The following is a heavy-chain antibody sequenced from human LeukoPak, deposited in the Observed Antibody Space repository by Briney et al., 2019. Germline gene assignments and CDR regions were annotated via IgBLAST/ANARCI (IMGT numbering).Heavy chain of an antibody. Sequence: GGSLRLSCAASGFTFSSYAMSWVRQAPGKGLEWVSAISGSGGSAYYADSVKGRFTISRDNSKNTLYLQMNSLRAEDTAVYYCAKSKAVAGTTDYWGQGTLVTVSS. CDR1: GFTFSSYA. CDR3: AKSKAVAGTTDY. D-gene: IGHD6-19*01. V-gene: IGHV3-23*01. CDR2: ISGSGGSA. J-gene: IGHJ4*02.